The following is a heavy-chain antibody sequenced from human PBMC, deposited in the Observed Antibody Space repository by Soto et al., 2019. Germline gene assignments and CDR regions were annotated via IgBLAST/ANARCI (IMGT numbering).Heavy chain of an antibody. J-gene: IGHJ6*02. CDR2: ISNSGHAI. CDR3: ARDARYASSSYGFDV. CDR1: GFTFSDYY. V-gene: IGHV3-11*01. Sequence: QVQLVESGGGLVKPGGSLRLSCVASGFTFSDYYMSWIRQAPGKGLEWVSYISNSGHAIYYADSVKGRFTVSMDNSNNSMSLQMDSLRADDTAIYYCARDARYASSSYGFDVWGQGTTVSVSS. D-gene: IGHD6-13*01.